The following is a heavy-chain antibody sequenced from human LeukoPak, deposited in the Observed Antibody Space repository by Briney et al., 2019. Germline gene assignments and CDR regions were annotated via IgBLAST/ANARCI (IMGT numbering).Heavy chain of an antibody. J-gene: IGHJ4*01. CDR1: GFTFSSYG. D-gene: IGHD3-22*01. CDR2: IRNDGSNK. Sequence: GGSLRLSCAASGFTFSSYGMHWVRQAPGKGLEWVAFIRNDGSNKYYADSVKGRFTISRDNSKNTLYMQMNSLRPEDTAVYYCAKDRYYDSSGYXXPDYWXXXXLITVS. CDR3: AKDRYYDSSGYXXPDY. V-gene: IGHV3-30*02.